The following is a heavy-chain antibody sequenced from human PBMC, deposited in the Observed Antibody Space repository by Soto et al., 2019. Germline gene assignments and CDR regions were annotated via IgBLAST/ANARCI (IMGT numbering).Heavy chain of an antibody. CDR2: IHPGDSDT. CDR1: GYSFTNYW. D-gene: IGHD6-13*01. J-gene: IGHJ5*02. Sequence: EVQLVQSGAEVKKAGESLKISCQGSGYSFTNYWVGWVRQIPGRGLEWMGIIHPGDSDTRYSPFFQGQVTISADKSIGTAYLQWSSLTASDTAMYYCARHNRYSSTWFEGWFDPWGQGTLVTVSS. CDR3: ARHNRYSSTWFEGWFDP. V-gene: IGHV5-51*03.